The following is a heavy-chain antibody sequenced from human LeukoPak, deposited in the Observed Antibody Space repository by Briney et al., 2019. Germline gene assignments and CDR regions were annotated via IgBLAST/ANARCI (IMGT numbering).Heavy chain of an antibody. Sequence: PSETLSLTCTVSGGSISSSSYYWGWIRQPPGKGLEWIGSIYYSGSTYYNPSLKSRVTISVDTSKNQFSLKLSSVTAADTAVYYCARGLGVAVATTYYYYGMDVWGQGTTVTVSS. CDR3: ARGLGVAVATTYYYYGMDV. CDR1: GGSISSSSYY. J-gene: IGHJ6*02. V-gene: IGHV4-39*07. D-gene: IGHD5-12*01. CDR2: IYYSGST.